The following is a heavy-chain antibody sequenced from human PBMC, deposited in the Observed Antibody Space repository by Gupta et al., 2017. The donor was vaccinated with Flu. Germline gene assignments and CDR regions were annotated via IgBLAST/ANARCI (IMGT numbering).Heavy chain of an antibody. CDR3: AKDRSGNPAIDY. CDR2: VGAGGDRT. D-gene: IGHD6-13*01. V-gene: IGHV3-23*01. Sequence: EVQLLESGGGVVQPGASLSISCVVSGFTFSDYAMNWVRQAPGKGLEWLSTVGAGGDRTYYADSVMGRFTISRDNSKNTIYLQMNSLRGDDTAVYYCAKDRSGNPAIDYWGQGALVTVSA. J-gene: IGHJ4*02. CDR1: GFTFSDYA.